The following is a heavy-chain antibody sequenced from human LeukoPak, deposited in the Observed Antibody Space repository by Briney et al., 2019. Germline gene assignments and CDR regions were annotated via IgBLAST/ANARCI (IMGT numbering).Heavy chain of an antibody. V-gene: IGHV3-49*04. Sequence: GGSLRLSCAASGFTFSRYWMTWVRQAPGKGLEWLGFIRSKPFGGTTKYGASVKGRFIISRDDSKAITFLQMNSLKTEDTAVYYCSRVHYDAWSGYYDSWGQGTLVTVSS. D-gene: IGHD3-3*01. CDR1: GFTFSRYW. CDR2: IRSKPFGGTT. CDR3: SRVHYDAWSGYYDS. J-gene: IGHJ5*01.